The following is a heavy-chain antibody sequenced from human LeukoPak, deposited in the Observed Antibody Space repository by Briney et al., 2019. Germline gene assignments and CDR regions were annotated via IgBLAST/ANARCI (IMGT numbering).Heavy chain of an antibody. V-gene: IGHV1-46*01. Sequence: ASVKVSCKASGYTFTSYYMHWVRQAPGQGLEWMGIINPSGGNTSYGQKFQGRVTTTRDTSTSTVYMELSSMRSEDTAVYYCARVSLPYYDFWSGYYRYWGQGTLVTVSS. CDR1: GYTFTSYY. CDR3: ARVSLPYYDFWSGYYRY. D-gene: IGHD3-3*01. CDR2: INPSGGNT. J-gene: IGHJ4*02.